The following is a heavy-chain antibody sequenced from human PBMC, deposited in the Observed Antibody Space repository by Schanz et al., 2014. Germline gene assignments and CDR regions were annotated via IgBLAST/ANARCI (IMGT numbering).Heavy chain of an antibody. CDR2: ISYDGRNK. CDR1: GFTFRDYY. D-gene: IGHD3-10*01. CDR3: ARDNYYGSGSCAY. J-gene: IGHJ4*02. V-gene: IGHV3-30-3*01. Sequence: QVQLVESGGGLVKPGGSLRLSCAASGFTFRDYYMSWIRQAPGKGLEWVAVISYDGRNKYYADSVKGRFTMSRDNSKNTLYLQMNSLRAEDTAVYYCARDNYYGSGSCAYWGQGTLVTVSS.